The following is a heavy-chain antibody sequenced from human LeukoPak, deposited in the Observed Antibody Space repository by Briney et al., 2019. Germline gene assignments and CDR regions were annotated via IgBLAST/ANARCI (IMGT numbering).Heavy chain of an antibody. Sequence: PSETLSLTCRVSGVSISSGSNYWGWIRQPPGKTLEWIGSIYSSGSTYYNSSLKSRVIILIDTAKNHFSLNLSSVTAADTAVYYCTRDTGTTGEVKFDPWGQGTLVTVSP. V-gene: IGHV4-39*07. CDR2: IYSSGST. CDR3: TRDTGTTGEVKFDP. CDR1: GVSISSGSNY. D-gene: IGHD4-17*01. J-gene: IGHJ5*02.